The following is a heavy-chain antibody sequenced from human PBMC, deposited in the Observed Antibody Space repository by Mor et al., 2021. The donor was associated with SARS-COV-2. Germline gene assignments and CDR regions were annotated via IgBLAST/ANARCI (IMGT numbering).Heavy chain of an antibody. D-gene: IGHD3-22*01. V-gene: IGHV1-3*01. Sequence: GQRLEWMGWINAGNGNTKYSQKFQGRVTITRDTSASTAYMELSSLRSEDTAVYYCARDLVDDSSGYYDRFDYWGQGTLVTVSS. J-gene: IGHJ4*02. CDR2: INAGNGNT. CDR3: ARDLVDDSSGYYDRFDY.